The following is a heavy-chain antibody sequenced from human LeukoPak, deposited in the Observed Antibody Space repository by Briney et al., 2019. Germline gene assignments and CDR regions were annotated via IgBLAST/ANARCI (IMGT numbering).Heavy chain of an antibody. Sequence: ASVKVSCKASGYTFTSYYMHWVRQAPGQGLEWMGIINPSGGSTSYAQKFQGRVTMTRDTSTSTAYMELSSLRSEDTAVYYCARERGRGYYDILTGVNWFDPWGQGTLVTVSS. CDR1: GYTFTSYY. CDR3: ARERGRGYYDILTGVNWFDP. V-gene: IGHV1-46*01. D-gene: IGHD3-9*01. CDR2: INPSGGST. J-gene: IGHJ5*02.